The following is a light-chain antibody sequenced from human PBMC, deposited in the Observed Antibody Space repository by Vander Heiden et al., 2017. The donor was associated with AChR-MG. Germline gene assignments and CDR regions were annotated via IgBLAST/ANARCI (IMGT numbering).Light chain of an antibody. J-gene: IGKJ1*01. V-gene: IGKV1-17*01. CDR2: TAS. Sequence: DIQMTHSPSSLSASVGDRVTITCRARQGIRNDLGWFQQKPGKAPKRLIYTASSLQSGVPPRFSGSGSGTEFTLTISSLQPEDFATYYCLHYNNYLWTFGQGTKVEIK. CDR3: LHYNNYLWT. CDR1: QGIRND.